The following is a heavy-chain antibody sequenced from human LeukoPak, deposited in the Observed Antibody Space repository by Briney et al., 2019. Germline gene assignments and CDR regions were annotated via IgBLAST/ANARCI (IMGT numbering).Heavy chain of an antibody. J-gene: IGHJ4*02. CDR2: INSDGSST. Sequence: PGGSLRLSCAASGFTFSSYWMHWVRQAPGKGLVWVSRINSDGSSTSYADSVKGRFTISRDNAKNTLYLQMNSLRAEDTAVYYCANGPYYDILTGHFDYWGQGTLVTVSS. D-gene: IGHD3-9*01. CDR1: GFTFSSYW. V-gene: IGHV3-74*01. CDR3: ANGPYYDILTGHFDY.